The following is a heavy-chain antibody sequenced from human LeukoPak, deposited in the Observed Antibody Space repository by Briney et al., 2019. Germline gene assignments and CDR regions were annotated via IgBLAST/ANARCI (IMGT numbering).Heavy chain of an antibody. CDR3: ARVNTVTAGVLWYFDY. Sequence: PSETLSLTCTVSGGSVSSRTYYGSWIRQPPGKGLEWLGFISYSGYTKFNPSLESRITISVDTSRNQFSLKLSSVTAADTAVYYCARVNTVTAGVLWYFDYWGQGTLVTVSS. CDR1: GGSVSSRTYY. D-gene: IGHD4-17*01. J-gene: IGHJ4*02. V-gene: IGHV4-61*01. CDR2: ISYSGYT.